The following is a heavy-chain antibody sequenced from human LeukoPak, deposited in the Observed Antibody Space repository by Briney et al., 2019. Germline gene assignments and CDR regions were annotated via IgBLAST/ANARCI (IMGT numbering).Heavy chain of an antibody. J-gene: IGHJ4*02. CDR1: GFTFSDYY. CDR3: ARVPLFQRWLQYDS. Sequence: PGGSLRLSCAASGFTFSDYYMSWIRQAPGKGLEWVSVIYSGGSTYYADSVKGRFTISRDNSKNTLYLQMNSLRAEDTAVYYCARVPLFQRWLQYDSWGQGTLVTVSS. CDR2: IYSGGST. V-gene: IGHV3-53*01. D-gene: IGHD5-24*01.